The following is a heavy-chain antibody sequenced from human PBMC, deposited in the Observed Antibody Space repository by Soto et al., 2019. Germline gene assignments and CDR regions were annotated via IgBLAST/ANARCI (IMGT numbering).Heavy chain of an antibody. V-gene: IGHV3-53*01. D-gene: IGHD3-16*01. CDR3: ARGYWRLGESYSSDY. Sequence: EVQLVESGGVVIQPGGSLRLSCATSGFSGSSSYMSWVRQAPGMGREWVSVILSGGDTHYADSVKGRFTVSRDNTQNTVYLQMNSRRDEDTATYYCARGYWRLGESYSSDYWGQGTLVTVSS. CDR1: GFSGSSSY. CDR2: ILSGGDT. J-gene: IGHJ4*02.